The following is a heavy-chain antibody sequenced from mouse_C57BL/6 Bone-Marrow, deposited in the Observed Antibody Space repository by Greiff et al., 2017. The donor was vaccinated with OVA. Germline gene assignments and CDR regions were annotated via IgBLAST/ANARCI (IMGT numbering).Heavy chain of an antibody. CDR3: ARPSNWEGY. D-gene: IGHD4-1*01. Sequence: QVQLQQSGAELARPGASVKLSCKASGYTFTSYGISWVKQRTGQGLEWIGEIYPRSGNTYYNEKFNGKDTLNADKSSSTAYMELRSLTSEDSAVYFCARPSNWEGYWGQGTTLTVSS. CDR2: IYPRSGNT. CDR1: GYTFTSYG. V-gene: IGHV1-81*01. J-gene: IGHJ2*01.